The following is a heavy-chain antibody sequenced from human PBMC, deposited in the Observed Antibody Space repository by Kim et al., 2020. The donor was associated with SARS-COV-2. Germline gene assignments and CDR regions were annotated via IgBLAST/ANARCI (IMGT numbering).Heavy chain of an antibody. V-gene: IGHV3-49*04. CDR2: IRSKAYGGTT. Sequence: GGSLRLSCTASGFTFGDYAMSWVRQAPGKGLEWVGFIRSKAYGGTTEYAASVKGRFTISRDDSKSIAYLQMNSLKTEDTAVYYCTRAHGDFYNWFDPWGQGTLVTVSS. CDR1: GFTFGDYA. J-gene: IGHJ5*02. D-gene: IGHD4-17*01. CDR3: TRAHGDFYNWFDP.